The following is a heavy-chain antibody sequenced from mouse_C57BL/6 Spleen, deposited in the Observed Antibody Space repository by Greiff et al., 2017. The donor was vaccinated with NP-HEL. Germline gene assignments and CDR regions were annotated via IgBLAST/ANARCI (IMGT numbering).Heavy chain of an antibody. CDR1: GFSFNTYA. Sequence: EVQGVESGGGLVQPKGSLKLSCAASGFSFNTYAMNWVRQAPGKGLEWVARIRSKSNNYATYYADSVKDRFTISRDDSESMLYLQMNNLKTEDTAIYYCVRHPPGGDFDYWGQGTTLTVSS. J-gene: IGHJ2*01. V-gene: IGHV10-1*01. CDR3: VRHPPGGDFDY. CDR2: IRSKSNNYAT.